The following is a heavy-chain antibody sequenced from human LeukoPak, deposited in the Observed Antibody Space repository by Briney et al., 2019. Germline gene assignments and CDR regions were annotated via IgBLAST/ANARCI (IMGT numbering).Heavy chain of an antibody. Sequence: PSETLSLTCSVSGDSIRNYYWTWIRQPPGKGLEWIGHVSNSGSTKYNPSLKSRVTISIDTSKKHFSLKLSSVTAADTAVYYCASRAYYDSSGLDYWGQGILVTVSS. CDR2: VSNSGST. CDR1: GDSIRNYY. V-gene: IGHV4-59*08. J-gene: IGHJ4*02. CDR3: ASRAYYDSSGLDY. D-gene: IGHD3-22*01.